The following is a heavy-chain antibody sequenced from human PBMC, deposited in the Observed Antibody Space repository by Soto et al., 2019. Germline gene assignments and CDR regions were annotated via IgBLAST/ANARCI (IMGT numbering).Heavy chain of an antibody. CDR3: AKDLPIAADGKWFDK. Sequence: WLCXRLSWSAAVFTFMIYSIILFRHAPGKGLEWVPAISGSGGSTYYADSVKGRFTISRDNSKKTLYLQMNSLRAEDTAVHYCAKDLPIAADGKWFDKWGKGTMVNLSS. D-gene: IGHD6-13*01. J-gene: IGHJ5*02. V-gene: IGHV3-23*01. CDR2: ISGSGGST. CDR1: VFTFMIYS.